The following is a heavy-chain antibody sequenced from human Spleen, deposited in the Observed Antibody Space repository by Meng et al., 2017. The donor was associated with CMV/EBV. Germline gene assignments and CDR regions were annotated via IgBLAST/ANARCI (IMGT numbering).Heavy chain of an antibody. CDR1: GGSITSYY. CDR3: ARDRGSSSTWFDP. CDR2: IYTSGIT. Sequence: QDSGHAVLYPSGTLFLHCLCSGGSITSYYWGWIRQPDGKGLEWIGSIYTSGITNYNPSLKSRVTISVDTSKNQFSLKLSSVTAADTAVYYCARDRGSSSTWFDPWGQGTLVTVSS. V-gene: IGHV4-4*07. D-gene: IGHD6-6*01. J-gene: IGHJ5*02.